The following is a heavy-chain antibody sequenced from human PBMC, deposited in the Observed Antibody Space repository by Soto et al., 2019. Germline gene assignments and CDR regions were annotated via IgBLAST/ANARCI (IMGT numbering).Heavy chain of an antibody. CDR3: ARGGQDFWSGSFDY. V-gene: IGHV4-4*07. J-gene: IGHJ4*02. CDR2: IDNSGNN. CDR1: DGSFSTYF. Sequence: AETLSLTCTVSDGSFSTYFFNWIRQPAGKGLEWIGRIDNSGNNNYNPALKSRVTMSAETSGNQFSLKLISVTGADTAVFYCARGGQDFWSGSFDYWGQGAMVTVSS. D-gene: IGHD3-3*01.